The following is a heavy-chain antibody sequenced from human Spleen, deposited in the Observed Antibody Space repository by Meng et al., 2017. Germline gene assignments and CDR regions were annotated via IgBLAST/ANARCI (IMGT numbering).Heavy chain of an antibody. CDR3: AREYSSTFDY. CDR2: TYYRSKWYN. J-gene: IGHJ4*02. CDR1: GDSVSTISAA. D-gene: IGHD6-13*01. V-gene: IGHV6-1*01. Sequence: QEQLPQSGPGLVKPSLTLSPTCAISGDSVSTISAAWNWIRQSPSRGLEWLGRTYYRSKWYNDFAVSVKSRITINADTSKNQFSLQLNSVTPEDTAVYYCAREYSSTFDYWGQGTLVTVSS.